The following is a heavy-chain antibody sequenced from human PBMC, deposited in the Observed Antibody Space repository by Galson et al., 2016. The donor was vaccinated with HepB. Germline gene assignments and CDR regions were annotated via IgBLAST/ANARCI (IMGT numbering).Heavy chain of an antibody. CDR3: ARGYYYDSSAYYRYEGSKDYFEY. D-gene: IGHD3-22*01. V-gene: IGHV3-30*03. CDR2: ISYDGKSE. CDR1: GFTFSTYG. Sequence: SLRLSCAASGFTFSTYGMHWVRQAPGKGLEWVALISYDGKSESYADSVKGRVTISRDNFKNTLYLQMHSLRPEDTGVYYCARGYYYDSSAYYRYEGSKDYFEYWGRGTLVTVSS. J-gene: IGHJ4*02.